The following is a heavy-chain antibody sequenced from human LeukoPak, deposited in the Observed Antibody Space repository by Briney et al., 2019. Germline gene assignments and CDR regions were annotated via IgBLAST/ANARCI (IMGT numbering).Heavy chain of an antibody. J-gene: IGHJ6*02. CDR2: ISGSGGST. CDR1: GFTFSSYA. D-gene: IGHD4-23*01. V-gene: IGHV3-23*01. CDR3: AKDGNWVYYYGMDV. Sequence: GGSLRLSCAASGFTFSSYAMSWVRQAPGKGLEWVSAISGSGGSTYYADSVKGRFTISRDNSKNTLYLQMNSLRAEDTAVYYCAKDGNWVYYYGMDVWGQGTTATVSS.